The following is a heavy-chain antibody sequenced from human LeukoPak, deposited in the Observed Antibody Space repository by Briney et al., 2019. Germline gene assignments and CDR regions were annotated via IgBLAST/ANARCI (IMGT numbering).Heavy chain of an antibody. CDR3: ARDIPKQLVPEEYYFDY. Sequence: GGSLRLSCAASGFTFTTYSMNWVRQAPGKGLEWVSSISSSSRYIYYADSVKGRFTISRDNAKNSLYLQMNSLRAEDTAVYYCARDIPKQLVPEEYYFDYWGQGTLVTVSS. V-gene: IGHV3-21*04. J-gene: IGHJ4*02. CDR2: ISSSSRYI. CDR1: GFTFTTYS. D-gene: IGHD6-6*01.